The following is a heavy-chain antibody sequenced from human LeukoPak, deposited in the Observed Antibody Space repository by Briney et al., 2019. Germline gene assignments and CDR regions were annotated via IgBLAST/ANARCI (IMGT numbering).Heavy chain of an antibody. CDR2: ISWNSGSI. D-gene: IGHD5-18*01. Sequence: GRSLRLSCAASGFTFDDYAMHWVRQAPGKGLEWVSGISWNSGSIGYADSVKGRFTISRDNAKNSLYLQMNSLRAEDMALYYCAKDEGRYSYGFLDAFDIWGQGTMVTVSS. J-gene: IGHJ3*02. V-gene: IGHV3-9*03. CDR1: GFTFDDYA. CDR3: AKDEGRYSYGFLDAFDI.